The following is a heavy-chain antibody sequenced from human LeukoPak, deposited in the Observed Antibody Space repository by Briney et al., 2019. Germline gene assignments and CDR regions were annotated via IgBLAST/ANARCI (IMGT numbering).Heavy chain of an antibody. Sequence: SETLSLTCTVSGGSISSGGYYWSWIRQHPGKGLEWIGYIYYSGSTYYNPSLKSRVTISVDTSKNQFSLKLSSVTAADTAVYYCAGSRGYGSSWYSEYWGQGTLVTVSS. D-gene: IGHD6-13*01. CDR2: IYYSGST. J-gene: IGHJ4*02. CDR1: GGSISSGGYY. V-gene: IGHV4-31*03. CDR3: AGSRGYGSSWYSEY.